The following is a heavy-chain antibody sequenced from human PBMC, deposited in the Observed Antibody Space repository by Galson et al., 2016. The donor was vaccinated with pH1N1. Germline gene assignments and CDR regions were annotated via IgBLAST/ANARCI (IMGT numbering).Heavy chain of an antibody. CDR1: GYTFTIYG. J-gene: IGHJ3*02. D-gene: IGHD2/OR15-2a*01. CDR3: ARALRPVPFPSEAFDI. V-gene: IGHV1-18*01. CDR2: ISPYSGNT. Sequence: SVKVSCKASGYTFTIYGISWVRQAPGQGLEWMGWISPYSGNTKYAQKVQGRVTMTTEKSTGTSYMELRSLTSDDTAVYFCARALRPVPFPSEAFDIWGQGTMVTVSS.